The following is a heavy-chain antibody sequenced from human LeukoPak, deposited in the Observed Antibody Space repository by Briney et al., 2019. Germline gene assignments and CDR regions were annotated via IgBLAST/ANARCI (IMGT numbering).Heavy chain of an antibody. CDR3: AKDDLGMDV. Sequence: PGGSLRLSCAASGFTFDDYAMHWVRRAPGKGLEWVSGISWNSGSIGYADSVKGRFTISRDNAKDSLYLQMNSLRAEDTALYYCAKDDLGMDVWGQGTTVTVSS. V-gene: IGHV3-9*01. CDR1: GFTFDDYA. CDR2: ISWNSGSI. J-gene: IGHJ6*02.